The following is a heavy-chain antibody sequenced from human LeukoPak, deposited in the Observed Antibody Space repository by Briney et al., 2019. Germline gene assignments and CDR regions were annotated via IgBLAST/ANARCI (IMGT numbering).Heavy chain of an antibody. D-gene: IGHD2-15*01. CDR2: MNPNSGNT. V-gene: IGHV1-8*01. CDR3: ARELVVVVRATNYGMDV. CDR1: GYTFTSYD. J-gene: IGHJ6*02. Sequence: GASVKVSCKASGYTFTSYDINWVRQATGQGLEWMGWMNPNSGNTGYAQKFQGRVTMTRNTSISTAYMELRSLRSDDTAVYYCARELVVVVRATNYGMDVWGQGTLVTVSS.